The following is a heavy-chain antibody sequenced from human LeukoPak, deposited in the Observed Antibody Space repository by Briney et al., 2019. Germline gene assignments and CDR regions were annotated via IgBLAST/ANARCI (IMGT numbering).Heavy chain of an antibody. CDR2: ISGSGGRT. CDR1: GFTFSSYA. Sequence: GGSLRLSCGASGFTFSSYAMNWVRQAPGKGLEWVSVISGSGGRTAYADSVKGRFTISRDNSKNTLYLQMNSLRAEDTAVYYCANAYRGKYYYYDYWGQGTLVTVSS. V-gene: IGHV3-23*01. CDR3: ANAYRGKYYYYDY. D-gene: IGHD1-26*01. J-gene: IGHJ4*02.